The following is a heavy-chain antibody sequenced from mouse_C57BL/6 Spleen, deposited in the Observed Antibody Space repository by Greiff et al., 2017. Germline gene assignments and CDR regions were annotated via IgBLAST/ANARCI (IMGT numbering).Heavy chain of an antibody. Sequence: VQLQQPGAELVMPGASVKLSCKASGYTFTSYWMHWVKQRPGQGLEWIGEIDPSDSYTNYNQKFKGKSTLTVDKSSSTTYMQLSSLTSEDSAVYYCARLDGYIYYAMDYWGQGTSVTVSS. CDR1: GYTFTSYW. J-gene: IGHJ4*01. CDR3: ARLDGYIYYAMDY. D-gene: IGHD2-3*01. CDR2: IDPSDSYT. V-gene: IGHV1-69*01.